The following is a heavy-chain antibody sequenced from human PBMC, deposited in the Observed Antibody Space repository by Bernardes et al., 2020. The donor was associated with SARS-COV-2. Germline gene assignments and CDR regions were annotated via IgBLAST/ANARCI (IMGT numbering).Heavy chain of an antibody. V-gene: IGHV3-74*01. CDR1: GFTFSTYW. D-gene: IGHD1-7*01. Sequence: GGSLRLSCAASGFTFSTYWMHWVRQAPGKGLVWVSRINLDGMSPSYADSVKGRFTSSRDNAKNTLYLQMNSLRVEDTAVYYCLRAVNGNYGKFDFWGPGTLVTVSS. CDR3: LRAVNGNYGKFDF. J-gene: IGHJ4*02. CDR2: INLDGMSP.